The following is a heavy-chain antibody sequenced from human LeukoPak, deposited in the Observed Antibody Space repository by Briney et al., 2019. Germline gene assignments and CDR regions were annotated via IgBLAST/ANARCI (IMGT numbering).Heavy chain of an antibody. J-gene: IGHJ5*02. D-gene: IGHD2-15*01. CDR3: AKDRVLIRATNTWFDP. V-gene: IGHV4-4*07. CDR1: GDSISSYY. CDR2: IYSSGYT. Sequence: SETLSLTCTVSGDSISSYYWSWIRQPAGKGLEWIGRIYSSGYTIYDPSLKSRVTMSLDTSKNQFSLKVTSVTAADTAVYYCAKDRVLIRATNTWFDPWGQGTLVTVSS.